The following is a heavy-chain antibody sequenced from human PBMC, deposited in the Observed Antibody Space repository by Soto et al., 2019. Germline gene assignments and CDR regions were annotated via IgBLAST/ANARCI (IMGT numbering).Heavy chain of an antibody. Sequence: ASVKVSCKASGGTFSSYAIGWVRQAPGQGPEWMGWISAYNGNTNYAQKFQDRVTMTTDTSTSTAYMELRSLRSDDTAVYYCTRGRYCSAGSCYNQIDYWGQGTLVTVSS. CDR3: TRGRYCSAGSCYNQIDY. CDR1: GGTFSSYA. D-gene: IGHD2-15*01. CDR2: ISAYNGNT. V-gene: IGHV1-18*01. J-gene: IGHJ4*02.